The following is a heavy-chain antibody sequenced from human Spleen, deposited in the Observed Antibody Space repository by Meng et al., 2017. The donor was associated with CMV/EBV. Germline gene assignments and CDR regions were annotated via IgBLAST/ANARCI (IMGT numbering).Heavy chain of an antibody. CDR3: ARVRSLGYCSSTSCYANWFDP. Sequence: GYYWGCIRQPPGKGPEWIGEINHSGSTNYNPSLKSRVTISVDTSKNQFSLKLSSVTAADTAVYYCARVRSLGYCSSTSCYANWFDPWGQGTLVTVSS. V-gene: IGHV4-34*01. CDR2: INHSGST. CDR1: GYY. D-gene: IGHD2-2*01. J-gene: IGHJ5*02.